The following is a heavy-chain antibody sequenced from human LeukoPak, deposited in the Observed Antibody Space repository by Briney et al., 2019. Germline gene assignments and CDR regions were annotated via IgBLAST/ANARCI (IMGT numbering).Heavy chain of an antibody. CDR1: DGSISIYY. CDR2: IYNSGKT. Sequence: PSETLSLTCTVSDGSISIYYWSWIRQPPGKGLEWIGYIYNSGKTDYNPSLKGRVTISVDTSKNQFSLKLSSVTVADTAVYYCVRDRELTYWGQGTLVTVSS. CDR3: VRDRELTY. V-gene: IGHV4-59*01. J-gene: IGHJ4*02. D-gene: IGHD1-26*01.